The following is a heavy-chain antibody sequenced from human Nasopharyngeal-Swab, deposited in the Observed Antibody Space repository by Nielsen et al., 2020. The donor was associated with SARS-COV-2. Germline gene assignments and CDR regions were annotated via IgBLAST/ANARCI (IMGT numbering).Heavy chain of an antibody. Sequence: GESLKISCAASGFTFSDHYVDWVRQAPGKGLEWVGRTRNKANSYTTEYAASVKGRFTISRDDSKNSLYLQMNSLKTEDTAVYYCARASRTTVTTNDAFDIWGQGTMVTVSS. D-gene: IGHD4-11*01. J-gene: IGHJ3*02. CDR2: TRNKANSYTT. CDR3: ARASRTTVTTNDAFDI. V-gene: IGHV3-72*01. CDR1: GFTFSDHY.